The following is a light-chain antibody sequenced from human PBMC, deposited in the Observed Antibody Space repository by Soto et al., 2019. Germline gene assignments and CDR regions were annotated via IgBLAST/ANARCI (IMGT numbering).Light chain of an antibody. J-gene: IGLJ1*01. V-gene: IGLV2-23*01. CDR1: SSDVGGYKL. CDR3: CSYGGSSTYV. CDR2: EGS. Sequence: QSVLTQPASVSGSPGQSITISCTGTSSDVGGYKLVSWYQQHPGAAPKLIIYEGSKRPSGVSIRFSASRSGNTASLTISGLQAEDEADYYCCSYGGSSTYVSGTGTKVTVL.